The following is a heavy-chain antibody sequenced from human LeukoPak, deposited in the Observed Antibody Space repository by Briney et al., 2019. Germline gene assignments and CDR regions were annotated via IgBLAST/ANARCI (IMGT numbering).Heavy chain of an antibody. V-gene: IGHV3-43*02. CDR2: ITGNGVST. J-gene: IGHJ5*02. CDR1: GFTFEDYG. D-gene: IGHD6-13*01. Sequence: GGSLRLSCAASGFTFEDYGMHWVRQAPGKGLEWVSLITGNGVSTYYADSVKGRFTTSRDNSKNSLYLQMNSLRTEDTALYYCAKCVYSNIYYWFDPWGQGTLVSVSS. CDR3: AKCVYSNIYYWFDP.